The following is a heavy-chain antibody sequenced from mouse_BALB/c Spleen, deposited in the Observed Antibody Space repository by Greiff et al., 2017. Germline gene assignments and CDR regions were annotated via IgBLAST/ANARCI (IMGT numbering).Heavy chain of an antibody. V-gene: IGHV14-3*02. J-gene: IGHJ2*01. D-gene: IGHD1-1*01. Sequence: EVQLQESGAELVKPGASVKLSCTASGFNIKDTYMHWVKQRPEQGLEWIGRIDPANGNTKNDPKFQGKATITADTSSNTAYLQLSSLTSEDTAVYYCARGGYYGSSYNYWGQGTTLTVSS. CDR2: IDPANGNT. CDR3: ARGGYYGSSYNY. CDR1: GFNIKDTY.